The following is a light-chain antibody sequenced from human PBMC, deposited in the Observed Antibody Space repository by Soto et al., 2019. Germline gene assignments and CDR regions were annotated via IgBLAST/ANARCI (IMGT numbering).Light chain of an antibody. CDR1: QSFNNN. CDR3: QQSHNWPRT. V-gene: IGKV3-15*01. Sequence: ETLMTQSPATLSVSPGERATLSCRAGQSFNNNLAWYQQKLGQAPSVLIYGASTRATGIPARFTGSGSGTEFILTISSLEPEDFAVYYCQQSHNWPRTFGQGTKVDI. CDR2: GAS. J-gene: IGKJ1*01.